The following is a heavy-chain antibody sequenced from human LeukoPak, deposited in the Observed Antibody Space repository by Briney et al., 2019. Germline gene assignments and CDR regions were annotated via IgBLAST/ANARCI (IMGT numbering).Heavy chain of an antibody. Sequence: ASVKVSCKASGYTFTSYGXXXXXXXXXXXXXWXXXXSAYNGNTNYAQXXQXXVTXXTDTSTXTAYMELRSLRSDDTAVYYCALSWVEYSGYDYRRDYWGQGTLVTVSS. V-gene: IGHV1-18*01. CDR2: XSAYNGNT. CDR3: ALSWVEYSGYDYRRDY. D-gene: IGHD5-12*01. CDR1: GYTFTSYG. J-gene: IGHJ4*02.